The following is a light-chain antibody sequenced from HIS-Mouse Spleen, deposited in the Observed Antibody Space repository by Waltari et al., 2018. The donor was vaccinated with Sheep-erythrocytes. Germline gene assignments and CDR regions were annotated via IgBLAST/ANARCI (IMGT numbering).Light chain of an antibody. CDR1: SRDVGRYNY. V-gene: IGLV2-14*01. Sequence: QSALTQPASVSGSPGQSITISCTGTSRDVGRYNYVPWYQQHPGKAPKLMIYEVSNRPSGVSNRFSGSKSGNTASLTISGLQAEDEADYYCSSYTSSSTGVFGGGTKLTVL. CDR2: EVS. CDR3: SSYTSSSTGV. J-gene: IGLJ2*01.